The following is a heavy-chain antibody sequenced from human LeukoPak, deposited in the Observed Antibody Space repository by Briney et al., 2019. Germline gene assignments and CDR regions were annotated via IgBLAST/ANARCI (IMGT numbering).Heavy chain of an antibody. D-gene: IGHD3-22*01. V-gene: IGHV3-21*01. CDR2: ISSSSSYI. CDR1: GFTFSSYS. CDR3: ARAYYYDSSGYDDAFDI. J-gene: IGHJ3*02. Sequence: GGSLRLSCAASGFTFSSYSMNWVRQAPGKGLEWVSSISSSSSYIYYADSVKGRLTISRDNAKNSLYLQMNSLRAEDTAVYYCARAYYYDSSGYDDAFDIWGQGTMVTVSS.